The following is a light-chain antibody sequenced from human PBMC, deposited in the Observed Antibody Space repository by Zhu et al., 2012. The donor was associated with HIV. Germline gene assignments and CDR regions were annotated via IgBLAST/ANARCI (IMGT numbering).Light chain of an antibody. V-gene: IGKV3D-15*01. CDR3: QQYNNWPST. CDR2: RAS. Sequence: ETVMTQSPATLSVSPGERSTLSCRASQSVGTNLAWYQQKPGQVPRLLISRASTRATGIPDRLSGSGSGTDFTLTISSLQSEDFAVYYCQQYNNWPSTFGQGTKVEIK. CDR1: QSVGTN. J-gene: IGKJ1*01.